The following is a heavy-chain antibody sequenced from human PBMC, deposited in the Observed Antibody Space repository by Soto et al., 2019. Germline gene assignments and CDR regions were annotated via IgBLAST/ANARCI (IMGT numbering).Heavy chain of an antibody. D-gene: IGHD1-26*01. V-gene: IGHV3-7*02. CDR3: VRIIGNSWLDF. J-gene: IGHJ5*01. CDR2: VHENENVK. Sequence: PGGSLRLSCEASGFTFSNQWMSSVRQAPGKGLEWVASVHENENVKKYVNSVNGRFTISRDNAKNSLYLQMNSLTPEDTAVYYCVRIIGNSWLDFWGQGTLVTVSS. CDR1: GFTFSNQW.